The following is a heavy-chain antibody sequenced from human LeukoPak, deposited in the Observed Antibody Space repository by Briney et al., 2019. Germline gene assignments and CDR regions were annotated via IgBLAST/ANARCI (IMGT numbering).Heavy chain of an antibody. V-gene: IGHV4-59*01. CDR2: IYYGGGT. CDR1: GASIGSYF. CDR3: ARERGDYDSDNWFDS. Sequence: SETLSLTCTVSGASIGSYFWSWIRQPPGKGLEWIGYIYYGGGTNYNPSFESRITISVDTSKNRISLNLTSVTASDTAIYYCARERGDYDSDNWFDSWGQGTLVTVSS. D-gene: IGHD4-17*01. J-gene: IGHJ5*01.